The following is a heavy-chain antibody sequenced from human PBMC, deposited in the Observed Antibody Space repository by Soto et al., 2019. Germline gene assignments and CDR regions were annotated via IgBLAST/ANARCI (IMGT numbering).Heavy chain of an antibody. Sequence: SETLSLTCTVSGGSISRYYWSWIRQPPGKGLEWIGYIYDSGSTDYNPSLKSRVTISVDTSKNQFSLKLSSVTAADTAVYYCARSIKRQRLYYYYYYGMDVWGQGTTVTVSS. V-gene: IGHV4-59*12. D-gene: IGHD3-22*01. CDR2: IYDSGST. CDR1: GGSISRYY. J-gene: IGHJ6*02. CDR3: ARSIKRQRLYYYYYYGMDV.